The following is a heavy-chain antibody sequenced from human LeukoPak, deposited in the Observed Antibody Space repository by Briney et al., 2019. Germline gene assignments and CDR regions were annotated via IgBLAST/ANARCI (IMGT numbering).Heavy chain of an antibody. V-gene: IGHV3-66*01. Sequence: GGPLRLSCAASGFSVSSNYMSWIRQAPGKGLEWISVIYKGGRTYYADSVKGRFTISRDNAKNPLYLQMNSLRAEDTAVYYCAELGITMIGGVWGKGTTVTISS. J-gene: IGHJ6*04. CDR1: GFSVSSNY. CDR3: AELGITMIGGV. D-gene: IGHD3-10*02. CDR2: IYKGGRT.